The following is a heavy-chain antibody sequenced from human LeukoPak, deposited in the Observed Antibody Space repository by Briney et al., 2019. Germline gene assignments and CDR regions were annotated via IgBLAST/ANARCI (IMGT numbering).Heavy chain of an antibody. CDR2: IKQDGSEK. V-gene: IGHV3-7*03. CDR3: ATELPGGKGYFDY. J-gene: IGHJ4*02. CDR1: GFTFSSYW. Sequence: GGSLRLSCAASGFTFSSYWMSWVRQAPGKGLEWVANIKQDGSEKYYVDSVKGRFTISRDNAKNSLYLQMNSLRAEDTAVYYCATELPGGKGYFDYWGQGTLVTVSS. D-gene: IGHD1-7*01.